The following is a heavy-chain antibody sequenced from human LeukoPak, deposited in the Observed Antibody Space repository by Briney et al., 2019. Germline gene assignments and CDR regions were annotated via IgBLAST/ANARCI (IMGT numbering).Heavy chain of an antibody. V-gene: IGHV3-48*03. Sequence: GGSLRLSCVASGYSFSIYEMNWVRQAPGKGLEWISFIGSSGSPMYYADSVKGRFTISRDNARNSLFLQMNSLRAEDTAVYYCTSAGTVGAVLGYWGQGTPVTVSS. J-gene: IGHJ4*02. CDR1: GYSFSIYE. CDR3: TSAGTVGAVLGY. CDR2: IGSSGSPM. D-gene: IGHD1-26*01.